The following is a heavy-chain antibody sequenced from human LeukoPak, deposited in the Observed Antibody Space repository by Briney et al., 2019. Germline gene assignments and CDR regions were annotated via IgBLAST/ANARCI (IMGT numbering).Heavy chain of an antibody. J-gene: IGHJ3*02. CDR2: IYYSGST. D-gene: IGHD2-8*01. V-gene: IGHV4-39*01. CDR3: ARQVGNSRVYTNDAFDI. CDR1: GASISSYY. Sequence: SETLSLTCTVSGASISSYYWGWIRQPPGKGLEWIGSIYYSGSTYYNPSLKSRVTISVDTSKNQFSLKLSSVTAADTAVYYCARQVGNSRVYTNDAFDIWGQGTMVTVSS.